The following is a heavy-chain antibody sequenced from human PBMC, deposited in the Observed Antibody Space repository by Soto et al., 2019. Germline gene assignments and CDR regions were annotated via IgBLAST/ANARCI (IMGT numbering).Heavy chain of an antibody. CDR3: VRDGTKTLRDWFDP. D-gene: IGHD1-1*01. J-gene: IGHJ5*02. V-gene: IGHV4-4*07. CDR1: GASIIGFY. Sequence: SETLSLTCTVSGASIIGFYCSWSRNSAGKGLEWIVRIYATGTTDYNPSLKSRVMMSVDTSKKQFSLKLRSVTAADTAVYYCVRDGTKTLRDWFDPWGQGISVTVSS. CDR2: IYATGTT.